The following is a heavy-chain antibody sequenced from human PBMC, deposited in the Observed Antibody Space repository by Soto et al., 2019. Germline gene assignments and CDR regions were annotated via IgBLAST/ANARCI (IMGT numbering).Heavy chain of an antibody. CDR1: VASVSTGAYY. Sequence: TLSLTCTVSVASVSTGAYYWGWVRQRPGRGLEWIGYVYESGYTYYNMSLKSRLTISLDRSNNQFSLGLTSVTAADTAVYYCVRALRHTAMVYPWFDHWGQGTLVTVSS. CDR2: VYESGYT. D-gene: IGHD5-18*01. J-gene: IGHJ5*02. V-gene: IGHV4-31*03. CDR3: VRALRHTAMVYPWFDH.